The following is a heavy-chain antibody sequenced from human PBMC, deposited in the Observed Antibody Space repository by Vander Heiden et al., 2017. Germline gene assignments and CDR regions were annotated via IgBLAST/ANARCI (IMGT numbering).Heavy chain of an antibody. CDR2: LSGSGSNT. V-gene: IGHV3-23*01. CDR3: AKDRSYALDY. CDR1: GFTVSSYA. J-gene: IGHJ4*02. Sequence: EVQLLESGGGLVQPGGSLRLSCAASGFTVSSYALSWVRQAPGKGLEWVSALSGSGSNTYYADSVKGHFTISRDNSKNTLFLQMNRLRGEDTAVYYCAKDRSYALDYWGQGTLVTVSS. D-gene: IGHD3-16*01.